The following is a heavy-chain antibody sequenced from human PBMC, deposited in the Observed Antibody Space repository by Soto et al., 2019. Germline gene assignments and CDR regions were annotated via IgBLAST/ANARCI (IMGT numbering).Heavy chain of an antibody. D-gene: IGHD2-15*01. CDR1: GFTFSDYY. J-gene: IGHJ6*03. CDR3: ARDRSGGASYYYYMDV. CDR2: ISSSGSTI. Sequence: GGSLRLSCAASGFTFSDYYMSWIRQAPGKGLEGVSYISSSGSTINYADSVKGRFTISRDNAKNSLYLQMNSLRAEDTAVYYCARDRSGGASYYYYMDVWGKGTTVTVSS. V-gene: IGHV3-11*01.